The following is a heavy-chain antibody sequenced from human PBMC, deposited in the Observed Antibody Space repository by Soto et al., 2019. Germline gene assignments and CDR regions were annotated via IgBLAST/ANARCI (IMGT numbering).Heavy chain of an antibody. Sequence: PSETLSLTCAVSGYSISSGYYWGLIRQPPGKGLEWIGSIYHSGSTYYNPSLKSRVTISVDTSKNQFSLKLSSVTAADTAVYYCAGTAVAGGNWFDPWGQGTLVTVSS. V-gene: IGHV4-38-2*01. D-gene: IGHD6-19*01. CDR1: GYSISSGYY. J-gene: IGHJ5*02. CDR3: AGTAVAGGNWFDP. CDR2: IYHSGST.